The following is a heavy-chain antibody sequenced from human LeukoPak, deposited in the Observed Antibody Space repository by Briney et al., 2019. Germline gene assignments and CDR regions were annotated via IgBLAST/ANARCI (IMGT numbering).Heavy chain of an antibody. V-gene: IGHV4-39*07. D-gene: IGHD3-9*01. CDR1: GGSISTSPYY. Sequence: SETLSLTCTVSGGSISTSPYYWSWIRRPPGKGLEWIATIYYTGGTYYNPSLKSRVTISVDTSKNQFSLKLSSVTAADTAVYYCARAVRYYDILTGYRNWFDPWGQGTLVTVSS. CDR2: IYYTGGT. CDR3: ARAVRYYDILTGYRNWFDP. J-gene: IGHJ5*02.